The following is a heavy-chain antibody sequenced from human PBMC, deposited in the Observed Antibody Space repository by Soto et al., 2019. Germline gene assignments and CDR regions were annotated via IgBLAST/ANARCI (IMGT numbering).Heavy chain of an antibody. CDR1: GFTCNTYV. J-gene: IGHJ4*02. Sequence: QVQLVQSGAEVKKPGASVTVSCQASGFTCNTYVITWVRQAPGQGLEWLGWISVYHGNTNYAQNVQGRVTMTTDTSTSTDYMELRSLRSDDTAVYYCARGGSGSYRMFDYWGQGTLVTVSS. V-gene: IGHV1-18*01. CDR3: ARGGSGSYRMFDY. CDR2: ISVYHGNT. D-gene: IGHD1-26*01.